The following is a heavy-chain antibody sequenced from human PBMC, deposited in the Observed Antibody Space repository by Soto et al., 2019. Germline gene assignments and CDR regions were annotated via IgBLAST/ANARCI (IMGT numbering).Heavy chain of an antibody. V-gene: IGHV3-48*02. CDR1: GFTFSSYS. D-gene: IGHD4-17*01. J-gene: IGHJ4*02. CDR3: ARAHGDYLNSDY. CDR2: ISSSSRTI. Sequence: EVQLVESGGGLVQPGGSLRLSCAASGFTFSSYSMNWVRQAPGKGLEWVSYISSSSRTIYYADSVKGRFTISRDNAKNSLYLQLNSLRDEDTAVYYCARAHGDYLNSDYWGQGTLVTVSS.